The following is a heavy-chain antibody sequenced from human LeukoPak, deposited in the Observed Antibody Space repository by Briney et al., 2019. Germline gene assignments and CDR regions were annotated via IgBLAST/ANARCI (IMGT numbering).Heavy chain of an antibody. Sequence: SETLSLTCTVSGYSISSGYYWGWIRQPPGKGLEWIGSIYHSGSTNYNPSLKSRVTISVDTSKNQFSLKLSSVTAADTAVYYCARDPRRGYCSGGSCPGGGYWGQGTLVTVSS. CDR3: ARDPRRGYCSGGSCPGGGY. V-gene: IGHV4-38-2*02. D-gene: IGHD2-15*01. CDR1: GYSISSGYY. J-gene: IGHJ4*02. CDR2: IYHSGST.